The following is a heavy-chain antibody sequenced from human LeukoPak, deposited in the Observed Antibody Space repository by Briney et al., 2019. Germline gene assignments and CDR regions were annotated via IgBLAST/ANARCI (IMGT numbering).Heavy chain of an antibody. D-gene: IGHD6-13*01. Sequence: PGGSLRLSCAASGFTFSTYAMSWVRQAPGKGLEWVSGVSGSGASTYYADPVKGRFTISRDNSKNTLYLQMNSLRAEDTAIYYCAKVRTQLALYYLDYWGQGTLVTVSS. CDR3: AKVRTQLALYYLDY. CDR1: GFTFSTYA. J-gene: IGHJ4*02. V-gene: IGHV3-23*01. CDR2: VSGSGAST.